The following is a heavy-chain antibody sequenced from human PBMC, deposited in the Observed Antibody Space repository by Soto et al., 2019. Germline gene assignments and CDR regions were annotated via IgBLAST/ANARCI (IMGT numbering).Heavy chain of an antibody. CDR3: GKDVGDYVPYYYGVDV. CDR2: FEYDGNEK. CDR1: GFTFKTHA. J-gene: IGHJ6*02. Sequence: QVQLVESGGGVVKPGPSLGFSCAASGFTFKTHAMHWVRQAPGKGLGWMAVFEYDGNEKFYADSLKGRFTISRDNSKNALYLQINTLRNEDTAVYYCGKDVGDYVPYYYGVDVWGQGTTVTVSS. V-gene: IGHV3-30*18. D-gene: IGHD1-26*01.